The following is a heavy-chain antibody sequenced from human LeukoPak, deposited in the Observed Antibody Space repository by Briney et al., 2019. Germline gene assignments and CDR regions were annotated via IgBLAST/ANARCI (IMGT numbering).Heavy chain of an antibody. CDR3: ARRRRLSRYYTGMDV. Sequence: SETLSLTCTVSGGSISINNYNWVWIRQRPGQGLEWIMNIYYSGSTNYNPSLKSRVTISVDTSRNQFSLKLNSVTAAETAVYYCARRRRLSRYYTGMDVWGQGTTVTVSS. D-gene: IGHD6-25*01. V-gene: IGHV4-39*01. CDR2: IYYSGST. J-gene: IGHJ6*02. CDR1: GGSISINNYN.